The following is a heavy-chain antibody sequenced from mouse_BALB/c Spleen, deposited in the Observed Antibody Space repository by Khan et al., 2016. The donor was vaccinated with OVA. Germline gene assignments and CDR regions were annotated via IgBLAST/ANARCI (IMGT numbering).Heavy chain of an antibody. Sequence: VQLQESGAELVKPGASVKLSCKTSGYTFTSYWIQWVKQRPGQGLGWIGQIFPGTGTTYYNENFKGKATLTVDTSSNTAYMQFSSLTSEDSAVYFCARCYFGNYEFAYWGQGTLVTVSP. CDR3: ARCYFGNYEFAY. CDR1: GYTFTSYW. J-gene: IGHJ3*01. CDR2: IFPGTGTT. D-gene: IGHD2-1*01. V-gene: IGHV1S132*01.